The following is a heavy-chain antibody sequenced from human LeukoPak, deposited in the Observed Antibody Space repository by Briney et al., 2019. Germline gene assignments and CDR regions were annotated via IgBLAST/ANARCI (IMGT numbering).Heavy chain of an antibody. CDR2: IYTSGST. D-gene: IGHD5-18*01. CDR1: GGSISSYY. CDR3: ARTTIQLGPLLFDY. Sequence: TSETLSLTCTVSGGSISSYYWSWIRQPAGKGLEWIGRIYTSGSTNYNPSLKSRVTMSVDTSKNQFSLKLSSVTAADTAVYYCARTTIQLGPLLFDYWGQGTLVTVSS. V-gene: IGHV4-4*07. J-gene: IGHJ4*02.